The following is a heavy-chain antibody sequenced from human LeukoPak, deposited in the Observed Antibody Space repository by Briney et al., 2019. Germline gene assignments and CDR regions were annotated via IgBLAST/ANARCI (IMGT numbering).Heavy chain of an antibody. D-gene: IGHD2-2*01. V-gene: IGHV7-4-1*02. J-gene: IGHJ5*02. CDR1: GYTFTSYA. Sequence: ASVKVSCKASGYTFTSYAMNWVRQAPGQGLEWMGWINTNTGNPTYAQGFTGRFVFSLDTSVSTAYLQISSLKAEDTAVYYCARDIVVVPAAIGGRWFDPWGQGTLVTVSS. CDR2: INTNTGNP. CDR3: ARDIVVVPAAIGGRWFDP.